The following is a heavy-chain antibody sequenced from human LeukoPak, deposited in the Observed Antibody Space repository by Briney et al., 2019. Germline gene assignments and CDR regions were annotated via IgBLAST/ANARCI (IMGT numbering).Heavy chain of an antibody. Sequence: GGSLRLSCAASGFTFSSYAMHWVRQAPGKGLEWVAVISYDGSNKYYADSVKGRFTISRDNSKNTLYLQMNSLRAEDTAVYYCARDHFNYCSSTSCPTDYWGQGTLVTVSS. V-gene: IGHV3-30-3*01. CDR1: GFTFSSYA. CDR3: ARDHFNYCSSTSCPTDY. D-gene: IGHD2-2*01. CDR2: ISYDGSNK. J-gene: IGHJ4*02.